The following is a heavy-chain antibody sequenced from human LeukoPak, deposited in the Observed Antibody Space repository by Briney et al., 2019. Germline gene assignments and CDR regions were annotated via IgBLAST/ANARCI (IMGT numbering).Heavy chain of an antibody. CDR3: ARVTESGWTYYYYYYMDV. CDR1: GFTFDDSV. CDR2: INWNGGST. V-gene: IGHV3-20*04. D-gene: IGHD6-19*01. J-gene: IGHJ6*03. Sequence: PGGSLRLSCAASGFTFDDSVMSWVRQAPGKGLEWVSGINWNGGSTGYADSVKGRFTISRDNAKNSLYLQMNSLRAEDTAVYYCARVTESGWTYYYYYYMDVWGKGTTVTVSS.